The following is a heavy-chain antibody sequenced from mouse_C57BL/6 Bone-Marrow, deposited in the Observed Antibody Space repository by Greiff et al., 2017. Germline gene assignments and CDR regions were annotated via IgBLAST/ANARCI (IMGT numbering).Heavy chain of an antibody. CDR3: ARYPYSGSSGYYAMYY. D-gene: IGHD1-1*01. Sequence: QVQLQQPGAELVKPGASVKMSCKASGYTFTSYWITWVKQRPGQGLEWIGDIYPGSGSTNYNEKFKSKATLTVDTSSRTAYMQLSSLTSEDSAVYYCARYPYSGSSGYYAMYYWGQGTSVTVSA. V-gene: IGHV1-55*01. CDR2: IYPGSGST. CDR1: GYTFTSYW. J-gene: IGHJ4*01.